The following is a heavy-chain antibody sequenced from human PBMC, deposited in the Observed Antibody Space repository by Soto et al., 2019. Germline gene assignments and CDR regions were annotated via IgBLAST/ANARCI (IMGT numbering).Heavy chain of an antibody. CDR3: ARDEGGIVVAGIGCYYDKDV. J-gene: IGHJ6*01. CDR1: GGSISSYY. D-gene: IGHD6-13*01. CDR2: IYTSGST. V-gene: IGHV4-4*07. Sequence: SETLSLTCTVSGGSISSYYWSWIRQPAAKGLEWIGRIYTSGSTNYNPSLKSRVTMSVDTSKNQFSVKLSSVTAADTAVYNSARDEGGIVVAGIGCYYDKDVCGQGTTVTVSS.